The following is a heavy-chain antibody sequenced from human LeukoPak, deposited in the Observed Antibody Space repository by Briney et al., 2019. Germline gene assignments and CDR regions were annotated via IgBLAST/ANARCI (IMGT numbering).Heavy chain of an antibody. CDR2: INSDGDST. CDR3: VKTPYSSTWYVGDY. Sequence: PGRSLRPSCSPSVFASSTFAITWVRESAGAGLGYVSAINSDGDSTFYAASVTGRFTIPRDNSKNTLYLQMSRLRPEDSAVYYCVKTPYSSTWYVGDYWGQGTLVTVSS. CDR1: VFASSTFA. D-gene: IGHD2/OR15-2a*01. V-gene: IGHV3-64D*06. J-gene: IGHJ4*02.